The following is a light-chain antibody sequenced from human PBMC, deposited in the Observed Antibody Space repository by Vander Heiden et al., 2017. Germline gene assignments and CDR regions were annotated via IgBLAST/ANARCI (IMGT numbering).Light chain of an antibody. CDR2: ENN. CDR3: ETGDNSLSAGV. Sequence: SVLMQPPLVSAAPGQKVTISCSGSSSNIGSNYVSWYQHLPGTAPKLLIYENNKRPAGIPDRFSASKSDTSAARGITGLQTGDEADYYWETGDNSLSAGVFGGGTKLTVL. V-gene: IGLV1-51*02. CDR1: SSNIGSNY. J-gene: IGLJ3*02.